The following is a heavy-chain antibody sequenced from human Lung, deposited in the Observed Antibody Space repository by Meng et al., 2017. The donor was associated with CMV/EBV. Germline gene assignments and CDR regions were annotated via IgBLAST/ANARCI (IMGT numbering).Heavy chain of an antibody. V-gene: IGHV3-30*02. CDR1: GFTFSSYG. CDR2: IRYDGSNK. J-gene: IGHJ4*02. D-gene: IGHD1-26*01. Sequence: GESLKISCAASGFTFSSYGMHWVRQAPGKGLEWVAFIRYDGSNKYYADSVKGRFTISRDNSKNTLYLQMNSLRAEDTAVYYCAKDYSFDYWGRGTLVTVSS. CDR3: AKDYSFDY.